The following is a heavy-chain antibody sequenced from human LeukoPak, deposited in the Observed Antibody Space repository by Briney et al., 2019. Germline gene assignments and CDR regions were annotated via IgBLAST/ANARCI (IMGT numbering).Heavy chain of an antibody. CDR1: GYTFTGYY. V-gene: IGHV1-2*02. CDR3: ARSIAVAVASPDY. CDR2: INPNSGGT. D-gene: IGHD6-19*01. Sequence: ASVKVSCKASGYTFTGYYMHWVRQAPGQGLGWMGWINPNSGGTNYAQKFQGRVTMTRDTSISTAYMELSRLRSDDTAVYYCARSIAVAVASPDYWGQGALVTVSS. J-gene: IGHJ4*02.